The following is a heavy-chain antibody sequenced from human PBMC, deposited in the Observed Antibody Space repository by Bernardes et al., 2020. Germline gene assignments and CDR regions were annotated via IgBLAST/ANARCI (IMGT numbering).Heavy chain of an antibody. CDR2: INHSGST. J-gene: IGHJ5*02. D-gene: IGHD2-2*01. CDR3: ARAIVVVPAAIPGTGHWFDP. Sequence: SETLSLTCAVYGGSFSGYYWSWIRQPPGKGLEWIGEINHSGSTNYNPSLKSRVTISVDTSKNQFSLKLSSVTAADTAVYYCARAIVVVPAAIPGTGHWFDPWGQGTLVTVSS. V-gene: IGHV4-34*01. CDR1: GGSFSGYY.